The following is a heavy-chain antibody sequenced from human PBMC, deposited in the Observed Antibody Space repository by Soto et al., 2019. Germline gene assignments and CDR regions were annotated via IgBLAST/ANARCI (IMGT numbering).Heavy chain of an antibody. J-gene: IGHJ4*02. V-gene: IGHV4-30-4*01. D-gene: IGHD3-9*01. CDR1: GDSVRSVGFH. Sequence: SETLYLTCSVSGDSVRSVGFHCARLRRPPGKGLDVMGYIYNGDSPHYRPSLASRMPMSLDTTRNHYSLRLTSVTAADTAVYFCARAPVGVDTISYFDYGGQRKLVTVSS. CDR2: IYNGDSP. CDR3: ARAPVGVDTISYFDY.